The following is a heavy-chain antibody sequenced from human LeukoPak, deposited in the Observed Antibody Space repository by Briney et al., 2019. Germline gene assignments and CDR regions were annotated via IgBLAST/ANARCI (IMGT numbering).Heavy chain of an antibody. V-gene: IGHV5-51*01. CDR1: GYSFTSYW. D-gene: IGHD3-22*01. J-gene: IGHJ3*02. CDR2: IYPGDSDT. Sequence: GESLKISCKGSGYSFTSYWIGWVRQMPGKGLEWMGIIYPGDSDTRYGPSFQGQVTISADKSISTAYLQWSSLKASDTAMYYCAVSYYYDSSDPTRAFDIWGQGTMVTVSS. CDR3: AVSYYYDSSDPTRAFDI.